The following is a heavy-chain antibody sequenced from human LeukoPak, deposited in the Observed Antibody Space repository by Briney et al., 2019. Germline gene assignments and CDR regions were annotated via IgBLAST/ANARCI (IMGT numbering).Heavy chain of an antibody. Sequence: GGSLRLSRAASGFTFSSYTMSWVRQAPGKGLEWVSTITTSDGNTYYADSVKGRSTVSRDNSKNTLYLQMNSLRAEDTAVYYCAKDGGLWVSAHWGDSWGRGTLVTVSS. D-gene: IGHD7-27*01. CDR3: AKDGGLWVSAHWGDS. CDR2: ITTSDGNT. CDR1: GFTFSSYT. V-gene: IGHV3-23*01. J-gene: IGHJ4*02.